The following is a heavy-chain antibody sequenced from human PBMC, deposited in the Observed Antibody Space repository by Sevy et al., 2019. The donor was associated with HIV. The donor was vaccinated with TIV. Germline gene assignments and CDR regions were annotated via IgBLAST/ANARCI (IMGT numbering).Heavy chain of an antibody. Sequence: GGSLRLSCAGSGFTFNSYDMHWVRQAPGKGLELVAVISHDGNYKNYADSVKVRFTISRDNFKNTLYLQMNSLRVEDTAVYFCARLFSCGGDCYYLDYWGQGALVTVSS. CDR1: GFTFNSYD. J-gene: IGHJ4*02. CDR2: ISHDGNYK. CDR3: ARLFSCGGDCYYLDY. V-gene: IGHV3-30*04. D-gene: IGHD2-21*02.